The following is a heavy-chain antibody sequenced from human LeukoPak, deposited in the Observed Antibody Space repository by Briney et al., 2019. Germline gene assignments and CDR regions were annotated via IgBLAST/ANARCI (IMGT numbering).Heavy chain of an antibody. CDR1: GFTFDDYG. CDR3: AREYCTNGVCYQAAFDY. CDR2: INWNGGST. Sequence: GGSLRLSCAASGFTFDDYGMSWVRQAQGKGLEWVSGINWNGGSTGYADSVKGRFAISRDNAKNSLYLQMNSLRAEDTALYYCAREYCTNGVCYQAAFDYWGQGTLVTVSS. D-gene: IGHD2-8*01. V-gene: IGHV3-20*04. J-gene: IGHJ4*02.